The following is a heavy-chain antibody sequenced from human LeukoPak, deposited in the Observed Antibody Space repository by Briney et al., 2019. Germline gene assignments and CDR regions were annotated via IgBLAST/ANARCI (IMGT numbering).Heavy chain of an antibody. CDR3: ARIPRFDWLLSDYYYYMDV. V-gene: IGHV3-48*04. D-gene: IGHD3-9*01. J-gene: IGHJ6*03. CDR1: GFTFSSYS. CDR2: ISSSSSTI. Sequence: HPGGSLRLSCAASGFTFSSYSMNWVRQAPGKGLEWVSYISSSSSTIYYADSVKGRFTISRDNAKNSLYLQMNSLRAEDTAVYYCARIPRFDWLLSDYYYYMDVWGKGTTVTVSS.